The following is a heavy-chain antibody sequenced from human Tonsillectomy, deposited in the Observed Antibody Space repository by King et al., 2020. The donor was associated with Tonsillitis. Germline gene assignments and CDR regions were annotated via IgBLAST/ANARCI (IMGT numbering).Heavy chain of an antibody. V-gene: IGHV4-59*01. D-gene: IGHD3-3*01. CDR3: ARDSATYYDFWSGYSDAFDI. Sequence: VQLQESGPGLVKPSETLSLTCTVSGGSISSFYWSWIRPPPGKGLEWIGYIYNSGSTNYNPSLKGRVSISVDTSKNHFSLKLSSVTAADTAMYYCARDSATYYDFWSGYSDAFDIWGQGTMVTVSS. CDR2: IYNSGST. CDR1: GGSISSFY. J-gene: IGHJ3*02.